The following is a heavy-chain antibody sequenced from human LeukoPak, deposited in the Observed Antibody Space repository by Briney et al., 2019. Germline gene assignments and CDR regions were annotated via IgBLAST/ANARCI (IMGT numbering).Heavy chain of an antibody. CDR2: INPRGDGT. V-gene: IGHV1-46*01. CDR1: GYTFTNYY. D-gene: IGHD1-26*01. J-gene: IGHJ4*02. Sequence: ASVKVSCKASGYTFTNYYMHWGRQAPGQGLEWVGIINPRGDGTNYAQKFQGRVTMTRDTSTSTVYMELSSLRSEDTAVYFCAKELRTGVGATDYWGQGTLVTVSS. CDR3: AKELRTGVGATDY.